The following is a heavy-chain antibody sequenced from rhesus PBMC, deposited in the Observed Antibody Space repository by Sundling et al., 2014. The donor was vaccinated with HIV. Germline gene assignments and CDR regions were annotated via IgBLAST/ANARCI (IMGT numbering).Heavy chain of an antibody. CDR1: GFIFSSYV. CDR2: ISESGGTI. J-gene: IGHJ6*01. V-gene: IGHV3-100*01. D-gene: IGHD3-3*01. CDR3: WTGYYSSRDYGLDS. Sequence: EVQLVESGGGLVKPGGSLRLSCVASGFIFSSYVIHWVRQAPGKGLEWVSVISESGGTIYYADSVKGRFTISRDNAKNSLFLQMNSLRAEDTAVYYCWTGYYSSRDYGLDSWGRRGRRHRLL.